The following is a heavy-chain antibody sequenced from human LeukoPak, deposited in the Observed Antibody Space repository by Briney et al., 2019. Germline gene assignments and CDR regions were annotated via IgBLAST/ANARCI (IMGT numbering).Heavy chain of an antibody. D-gene: IGHD1-26*01. CDR2: ISASGGST. V-gene: IGHV3-23*01. Sequence: PSEALSLTCAVSGGSISSGGYWSWVRQVPGKGLEWVSGISASGGSTSYADSVRGRFTISRDNSKNTLYVQMNSLRDEDTAVYYCAKDQRWESPHYLDSWGQGTLVTVSS. CDR3: AKDQRWESPHYLDS. J-gene: IGHJ4*02. CDR1: GGSISSGG.